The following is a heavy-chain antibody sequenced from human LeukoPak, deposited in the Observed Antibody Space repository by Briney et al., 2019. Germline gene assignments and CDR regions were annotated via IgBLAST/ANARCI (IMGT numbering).Heavy chain of an antibody. J-gene: IGHJ4*02. CDR2: ISYDGSNK. CDR1: GFTFSNAW. Sequence: PGGSLRLSCAASGFTFSNAWMSWVRQAPGKGLEWVAVISYDGSNKYYADSVKGRFTISRDNSKNTLYLQMNSLSAEDTAVYYCAKQREGISWSPDYWGQGTLVTVSS. V-gene: IGHV3-30*18. CDR3: AKQREGISWSPDY. D-gene: IGHD6-13*01.